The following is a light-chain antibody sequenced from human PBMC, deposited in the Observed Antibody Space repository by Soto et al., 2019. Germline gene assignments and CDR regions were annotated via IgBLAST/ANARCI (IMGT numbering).Light chain of an antibody. CDR1: LGIRND. Sequence: AIQLTQSPSALSASVGDRVTITCRASLGIRNDLGWYQQKPGEAPRLLGDGASTLQSGVPSRFSGSVSGTEFTLNISSLQLEEFGTYYWLQDYNYPLTFGGGTRLEI. V-gene: IGKV1-6*02. CDR2: GAS. CDR3: LQDYNYPLT. J-gene: IGKJ4*01.